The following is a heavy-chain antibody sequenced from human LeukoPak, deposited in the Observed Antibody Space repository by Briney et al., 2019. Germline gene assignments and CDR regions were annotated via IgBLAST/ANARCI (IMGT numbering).Heavy chain of an antibody. V-gene: IGHV5-10-1*01. D-gene: IGHD3-16*02. CDR3: ARIGVTFGGVIGQDRFDY. Sequence: LGESLKISCKGSGYSFTSYWISWVRQMPGKGLEWMGRIDPSDSYTNYSPSFQGHVTISADKSISTAYLQWSSLKASDTAMYYCARIGVTFGGVIGQDRFDYWGQGTLVTVSS. CDR2: IDPSDSYT. CDR1: GYSFTSYW. J-gene: IGHJ4*02.